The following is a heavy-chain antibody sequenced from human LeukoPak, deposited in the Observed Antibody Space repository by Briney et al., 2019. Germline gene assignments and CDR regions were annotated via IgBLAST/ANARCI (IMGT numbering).Heavy chain of an antibody. CDR1: GFTFSNYD. J-gene: IGHJ5*01. Sequence: PGGSLRLSCAASGFTFSNYDMHWVCQATGKGLEWVSAIGTVGDTYYQGSVRGRFTMSRDNSENSLYLRMSSLRSEDTALYYCAKGVRSGTYYNCFDSWGQGTLVTVSS. CDR3: AKGVRSGTYYNCFDS. D-gene: IGHD1-26*01. CDR2: IGTVGDT. V-gene: IGHV3-13*04.